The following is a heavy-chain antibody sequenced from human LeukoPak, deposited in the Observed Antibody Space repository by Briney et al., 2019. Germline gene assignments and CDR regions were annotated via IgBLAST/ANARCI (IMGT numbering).Heavy chain of an antibody. D-gene: IGHD5-18*01. CDR1: GFPFRAFA. V-gene: IGHV3-23*01. CDR3: AKEAPRGSSFPYTPIEKPYYLDY. J-gene: IGHJ4*02. Sequence: GGPWKFSGEGSGFPFRAFAMGWVRKAPGKGLEGSQAFIGSGGGPYYADSVKGRFTISRDNSKNTLYLQMNSLRAEDTAVYYRAKEAPRGSSFPYTPIEKPYYLDYWGQGTLVTVSS. CDR2: FIGSGGGP.